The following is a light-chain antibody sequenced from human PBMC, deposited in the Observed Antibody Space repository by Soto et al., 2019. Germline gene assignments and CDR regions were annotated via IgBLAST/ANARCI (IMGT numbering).Light chain of an antibody. V-gene: IGKV1-6*01. Sequence: TQMTQSPLSLSASVGEKIIITCRASRDVGSDVSWYQQKPGQAPKVVIYAASNLYTGVPSRFSGRRSGTEFTLTISSLQPEDFASYYCLQDYGDSWTFCQGTKVEIE. J-gene: IGKJ1*01. CDR3: LQDYGDSWT. CDR1: RDVGSD. CDR2: AAS.